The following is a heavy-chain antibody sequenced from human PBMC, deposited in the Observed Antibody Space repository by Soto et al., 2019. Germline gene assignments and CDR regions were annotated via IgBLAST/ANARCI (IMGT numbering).Heavy chain of an antibody. CDR3: ARSEPEWNVDTAMVGFFPFDY. D-gene: IGHD5-18*01. Sequence: RASVKVSCKASGYTFTSYAMHWVRQAPGQRLEWMGWINAGNGNTKYSQKFQGRVTITRDTSASTAYMELSSLRSEDTAVYYCARSEPEWNVDTAMVGFFPFDYWGQGTLVTVSS. J-gene: IGHJ4*02. CDR2: INAGNGNT. V-gene: IGHV1-3*01. CDR1: GYTFTSYA.